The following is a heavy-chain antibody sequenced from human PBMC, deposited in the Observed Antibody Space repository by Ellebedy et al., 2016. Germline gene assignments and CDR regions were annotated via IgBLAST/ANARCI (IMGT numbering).Heavy chain of an antibody. Sequence: SETLSLTXTVSGGSISSYYWSWIRQPAGKGLEWIGYIYYSGSTYYNPSLKSRVTISVDTSKNQFSLKLSSVTAADTAVYYCARDAILTFIAAAPTSWYFDLWGRGTLVTVSS. CDR3: ARDAILTFIAAAPTSWYFDL. V-gene: IGHV4-59*12. J-gene: IGHJ2*01. CDR1: GGSISSYY. D-gene: IGHD6-13*01. CDR2: IYYSGST.